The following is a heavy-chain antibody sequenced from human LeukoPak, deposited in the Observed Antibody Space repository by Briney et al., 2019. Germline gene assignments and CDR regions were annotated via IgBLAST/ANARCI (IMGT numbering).Heavy chain of an antibody. D-gene: IGHD2-2*01. CDR2: VGTGGVSA. V-gene: IGHV3-64*01. J-gene: IGHJ4*02. Sequence: PGGSLRLSCAASGFSFTSFAMHWVRQAPGKGLEYVSAVGTGGVSAYYANSVKGRFTISRDNSKNTLYLEMDSLRPEDTAVYYCVRGGCTTSTCYDYWGQGTLVTVSS. CDR3: VRGGCTTSTCYDY. CDR1: GFSFTSFA.